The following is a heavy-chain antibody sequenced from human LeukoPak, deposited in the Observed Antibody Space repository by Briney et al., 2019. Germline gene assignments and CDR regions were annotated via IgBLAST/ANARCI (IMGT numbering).Heavy chain of an antibody. CDR1: GFSVSSNY. V-gene: IGHV3-66*02. CDR2: IYTGGTT. Sequence: GGSLRLSCAASGFSVSSNYMNWVRQAPGKGLEWVSAIYTGGTTYYADSEKGRFTISRDNSKNTLYLQMNSLRAEDTAVYYCARDKLGSGYSSDFDYWGQGTLVTVSS. J-gene: IGHJ4*02. D-gene: IGHD6-19*01. CDR3: ARDKLGSGYSSDFDY.